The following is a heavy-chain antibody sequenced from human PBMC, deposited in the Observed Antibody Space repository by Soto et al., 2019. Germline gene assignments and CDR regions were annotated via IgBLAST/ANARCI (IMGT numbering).Heavy chain of an antibody. Sequence: SETLSLTCAVSGGSISSGGYSWSWIRQPPGKGLEWIGYIYHSGSTYYNPSLKSRVTISVDRSKNQFSLKLSSVTAADTAVYYCAREGGDYHFDYWGQGTLVSVSS. CDR2: IYHSGST. D-gene: IGHD4-17*01. J-gene: IGHJ4*02. CDR3: AREGGDYHFDY. V-gene: IGHV4-30-2*01. CDR1: GGSISSGGYS.